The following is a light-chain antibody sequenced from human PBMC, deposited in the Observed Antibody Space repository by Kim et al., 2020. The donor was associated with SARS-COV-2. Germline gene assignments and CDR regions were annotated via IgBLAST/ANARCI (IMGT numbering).Light chain of an antibody. J-gene: IGKJ2*01. V-gene: IGKV3-20*01. CDR2: GAS. CDR1: PSVSSSY. CDR3: QQYGSSPYT. Sequence: LAAGERAALSCRTSPSVSSSYLAWYQQKPGQAPRLLIYGASSRATGIPDRFSGSGSGTDFTLTISRLEPEDFAVYYCQQYGSSPYTFGQGTKLEI.